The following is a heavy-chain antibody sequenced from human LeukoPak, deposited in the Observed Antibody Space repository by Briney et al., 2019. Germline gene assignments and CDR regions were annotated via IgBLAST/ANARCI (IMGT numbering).Heavy chain of an antibody. CDR1: GYTFTSYD. CDR3: ARSVTTVTTYFDY. J-gene: IGHJ4*02. CDR2: MNPNSGNT. D-gene: IGHD4-17*01. Sequence: ASVKVSCKASGYTFTSYDINWVRQATGQGLEWMGWMNPNSGNTGYAQKFQGRVTMTRNTSMSTAYMELSSLRSEDTAVYYCARSVTTVTTYFDYWGQGTLVTVSS. V-gene: IGHV1-8*01.